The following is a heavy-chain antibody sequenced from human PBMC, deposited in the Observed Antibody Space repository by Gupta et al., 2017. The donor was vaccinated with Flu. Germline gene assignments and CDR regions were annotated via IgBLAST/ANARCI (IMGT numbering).Heavy chain of an antibody. J-gene: IGHJ3*02. CDR3: ARVRIRGDAFDI. CDR2: ISTYNDDT. Sequence: QVHLEQSGSEVKKPGASAKVSCKASGYTFTRYAISWVRQAPGQGLEWMGWISTYNDDTEYAQKFEGRVSMTTDTSTNTAYMELRSLRSDDTAVYYCARVRIRGDAFDIWGRGTLVTVSS. CDR1: GYTFTRYA. V-gene: IGHV1-18*01.